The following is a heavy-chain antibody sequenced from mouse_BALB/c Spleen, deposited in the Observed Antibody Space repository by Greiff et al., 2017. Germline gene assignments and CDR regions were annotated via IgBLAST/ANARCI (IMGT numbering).Heavy chain of an antibody. CDR2: ISYDGSN. CDR1: GYSITSGYY. D-gene: IGHD2-2*01. CDR3: ARGIYYGYDASYAMDY. V-gene: IGHV3-6*02. Sequence: EVLLVESGPGLVKPSQSLSLTCSVTGYSITSGYYWNWIRQFPGNKLEWMGYISYDGSNNYNPSLKNRISITRDTSKNQFFLKLNSVTTEDTATYYCARGIYYGYDASYAMDYGGQGTSVTVSS. J-gene: IGHJ4*01.